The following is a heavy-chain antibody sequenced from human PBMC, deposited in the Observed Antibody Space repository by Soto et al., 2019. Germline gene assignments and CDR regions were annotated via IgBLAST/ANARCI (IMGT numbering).Heavy chain of an antibody. J-gene: IGHJ4*02. D-gene: IGHD1-26*01. V-gene: IGHV4-39*02. CDR1: GGSTSSSNYQ. CDR2: VYYNGNT. CDR3: ARFSGSYKDRYFYC. Sequence: SSETLSLTCTVSGGSTSSSNYQWVWIRQPPGKGLEWIGNVYYNGNTYYNPSLSSRLTISVDTSNNHFSLKVKSVTAADTAVYYCARFSGSYKDRYFYCWGQGILVTVAS.